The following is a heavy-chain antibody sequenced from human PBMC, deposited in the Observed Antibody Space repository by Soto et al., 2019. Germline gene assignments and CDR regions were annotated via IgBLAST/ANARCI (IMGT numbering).Heavy chain of an antibody. J-gene: IGHJ6*03. CDR2: ISSSSSTI. D-gene: IGHD2-15*01. CDR3: ARGTLGSNYYYYYYMDV. V-gene: IGHV3-48*01. Sequence: GGSLRLSCAASGFTFSSYSMNWVRQAPGKGLEWVSYISSSSSTIYYADSVKGRFTISRDNAKNSLYLQMNSLRAEDTAVYYCARGTLGSNYYYYYYMDVWGKGTTVTVSS. CDR1: GFTFSSYS.